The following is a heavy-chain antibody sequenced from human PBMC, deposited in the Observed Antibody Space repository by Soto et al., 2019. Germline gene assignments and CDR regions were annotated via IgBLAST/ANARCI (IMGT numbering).Heavy chain of an antibody. CDR1: GCTFRSYA. J-gene: IGHJ5*02. Sequence: GGSLRLSCAASGCTFRSYAMSWGRHAPWKGLEWVSAISGSGGSTYYADSVKGRFTISRDNSKNTLYLQMNSLRAEDTAVYYCAKDSVLYFDILTGPIHWFDPWGQGTLVTVSS. CDR2: ISGSGGST. CDR3: AKDSVLYFDILTGPIHWFDP. D-gene: IGHD3-9*01. V-gene: IGHV3-23*01.